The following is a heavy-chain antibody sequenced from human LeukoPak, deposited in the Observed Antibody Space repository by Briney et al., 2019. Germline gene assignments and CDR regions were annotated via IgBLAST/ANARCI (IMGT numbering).Heavy chain of an antibody. J-gene: IGHJ4*02. CDR2: IYYSGST. D-gene: IGHD5-12*01. Sequence: KTSETLPLTCTVSGGSISSSSYCWGWIRQPPGKGLEWIGSIYYSGSTYYNPSLKSRVTISVDTSKNQFSLKLSSVTAADTAVYYCARQEDGYKFDYWGQGTLVTVSS. V-gene: IGHV4-39*01. CDR3: ARQEDGYKFDY. CDR1: GGSISSSSYC.